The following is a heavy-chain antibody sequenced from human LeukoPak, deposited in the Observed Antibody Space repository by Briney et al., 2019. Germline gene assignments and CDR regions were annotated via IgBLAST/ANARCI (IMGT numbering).Heavy chain of an antibody. J-gene: IGHJ6*03. CDR3: ARNHYGSDQIYYYYYYMDV. D-gene: IGHD3-10*01. CDR1: GYTFTSYY. Sequence: ASVKVSCRASGYTFTSYYMHWVRQAPGQGLEWMGWINPNSGGTNYAQKFQGRVTMTRDTSISTAYMELSRLRSDDTAVYYCARNHYGSDQIYYYYYYMDVWGKGTTVTISS. CDR2: INPNSGGT. V-gene: IGHV1-2*02.